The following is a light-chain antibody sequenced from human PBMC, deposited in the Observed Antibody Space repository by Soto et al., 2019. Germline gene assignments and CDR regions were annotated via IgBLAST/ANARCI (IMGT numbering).Light chain of an antibody. V-gene: IGLV1-40*01. CDR2: RNS. Sequence: QSVLTQPPSVSGAPGQGVTISCTGSSSNIGAGYDVHWYQHLPGTAPKLLIYRNSNRPSGVPDRFFGSKSGTSASLAITGLQAKDEADYYCQSFDSSLSGVVFGGGTKLTVL. CDR3: QSFDSSLSGVV. J-gene: IGLJ2*01. CDR1: SSNIGAGYD.